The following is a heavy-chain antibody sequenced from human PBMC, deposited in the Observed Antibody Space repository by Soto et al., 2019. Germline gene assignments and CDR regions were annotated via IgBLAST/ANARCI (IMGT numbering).Heavy chain of an antibody. CDR1: GFSFNTYA. Sequence: EVQLLESGGGLVQPGGSLRLSCETSGFSFNTYAMTWVRQAPGTGLEWVAVINYSGRTTFHAQAVKGRFTISRDNSRNTVFLQMDSLRAEDTAVYYCVKQRGSWKTYSSDMDVWGLGTTVLVYS. CDR3: VKQRGSWKTYSSDMDV. D-gene: IGHD3-10*01. CDR2: INYSGRTT. J-gene: IGHJ6*02. V-gene: IGHV3-23*01.